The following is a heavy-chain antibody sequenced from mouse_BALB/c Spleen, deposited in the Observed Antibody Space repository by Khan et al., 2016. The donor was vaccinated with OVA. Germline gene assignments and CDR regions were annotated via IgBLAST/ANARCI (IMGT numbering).Heavy chain of an antibody. CDR2: IWSDGKT. CDR1: GFSLTNYG. J-gene: IGHJ1*01. V-gene: IGHV2-6-1*01. Sequence: QVQLKESGPGLVAPSQSLSITCTISGFSLTNYGIHWVRQPPGKGLEWLVVIWSDGKTTYNSALKSRLSIIKDNSKSQVFLKMNSLQTEDTAMYYCARQIFPGYFDVWGAGTTVTVSS. CDR3: ARQIFPGYFDV.